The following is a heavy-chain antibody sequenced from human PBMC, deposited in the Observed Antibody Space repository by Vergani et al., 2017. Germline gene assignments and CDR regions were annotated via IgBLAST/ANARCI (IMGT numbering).Heavy chain of an antibody. CDR1: GYTFTGYY. Sequence: QVQLVQSGAEVKKPGSSVKVSCKASGYTFTGYYMHWVRQAPGQGLEWMGWINPNSGGTNYAQKFQGRVTMTRDTSISTAYMELSRLGSDDTAVYYCARLSGYDSKAFDYWGQGTLVTVSS. J-gene: IGHJ4*02. V-gene: IGHV1-2*02. CDR3: ARLSGYDSKAFDY. CDR2: INPNSGGT. D-gene: IGHD5-12*01.